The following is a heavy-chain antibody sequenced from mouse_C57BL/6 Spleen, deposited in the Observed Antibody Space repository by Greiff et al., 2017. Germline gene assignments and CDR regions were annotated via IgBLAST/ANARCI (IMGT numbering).Heavy chain of an antibody. CDR2: ISDGGSYT. D-gene: IGHD1-1*01. J-gene: IGHJ3*01. Sequence: EVQVVESGGGLVKPGGSLKLSCAASGFTFSSYAMSWVRQTPDKRLEWVATISDGGSYTYYPDNVKGRFTISRDNAKNNLYLQMSHLKSEDTAMYYCARDYYGSSYSFAYWGQGTLVTVSA. V-gene: IGHV5-4*01. CDR1: GFTFSSYA. CDR3: ARDYYGSSYSFAY.